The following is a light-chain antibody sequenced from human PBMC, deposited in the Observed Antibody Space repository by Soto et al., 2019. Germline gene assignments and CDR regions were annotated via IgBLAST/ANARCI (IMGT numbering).Light chain of an antibody. CDR3: QQYNGYSRT. J-gene: IGKJ1*01. Sequence: DIQMTQSPSTLSASVGDRVTITCRASQSISSWWAWYQQKPGKAPKLLIYKASSLESGVASRFSGSGSGTEFTLTISSLQPDDFATYSCQQYNGYSRTFGQGTKVEIK. CDR2: KAS. V-gene: IGKV1-5*03. CDR1: QSISSW.